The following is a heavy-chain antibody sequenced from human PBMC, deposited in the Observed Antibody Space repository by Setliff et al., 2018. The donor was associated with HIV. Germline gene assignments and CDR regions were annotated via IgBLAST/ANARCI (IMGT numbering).Heavy chain of an antibody. J-gene: IGHJ6*04. D-gene: IGHD3-10*01. CDR3: TRRGADSYYPRPLDV. V-gene: IGHV4-61*01. Sequence: PSETLSLTCTVSGGSVSTGNYYWNWIRLPPGKGLEWIGYIFYSGSTNYNPSLKSRVSISVDTSKNQFSLRLNSVTAADTAIYYCTRRGADSYYPRPLDVWGKGTTVTDSS. CDR1: GGSVSTGNYY. CDR2: IFYSGST.